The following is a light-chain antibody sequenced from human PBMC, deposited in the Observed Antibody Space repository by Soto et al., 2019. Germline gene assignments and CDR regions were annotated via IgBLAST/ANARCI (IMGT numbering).Light chain of an antibody. Sequence: IQITQSPSSLSASVGDRVTITCRASPGISTYLNWYQHKPGRAPKLLIYDASTLESGAPSRFSGSGSDTECTLTNNWLQPYDFANNFWHPMTFGQGTRLEI. J-gene: IGKJ5*01. V-gene: IGKV1-39*01. CDR2: DAS. CDR1: PGISTY. CDR3: HPMT.